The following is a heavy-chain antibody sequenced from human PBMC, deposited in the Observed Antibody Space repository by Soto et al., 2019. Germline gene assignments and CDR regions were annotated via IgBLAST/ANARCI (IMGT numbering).Heavy chain of an antibody. D-gene: IGHD2-2*01. Sequence: QVQLVQSGAEVKKPGASVKVSCKASGYTFTSYDINWVRQATGQGLEWMGWMNPNTGNTGYAQEFKGRVTMTRNTSISPAYMELSSLRSEDTAVYYCARRLGGYCSSTSCSRYSFDYWGQGALVTVSS. CDR1: GYTFTSYD. J-gene: IGHJ4*02. V-gene: IGHV1-8*01. CDR3: ARRLGGYCSSTSCSRYSFDY. CDR2: MNPNTGNT.